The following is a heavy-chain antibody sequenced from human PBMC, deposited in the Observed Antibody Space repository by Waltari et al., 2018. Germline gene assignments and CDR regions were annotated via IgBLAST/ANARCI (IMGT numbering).Heavy chain of an antibody. CDR2: IYYSGST. D-gene: IGHD6-13*01. CDR1: GGSISSHY. CDR3: ARWGIAAAEYNWFDP. V-gene: IGHV4-59*11. J-gene: IGHJ5*02. Sequence: QVQLQESGPGLVKPSETLSLTCTVSGGSISSHYWSWIRQPPGKGLEWIGYIYYSGSTNYNPSLKSRVTMSVDTSKNQFSLKLSSVTAADTAVYYCARWGIAAAEYNWFDPWGQGTLVTVSS.